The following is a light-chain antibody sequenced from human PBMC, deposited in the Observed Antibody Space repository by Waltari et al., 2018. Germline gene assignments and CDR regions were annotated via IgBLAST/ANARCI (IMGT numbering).Light chain of an antibody. CDR3: MQGKQWPFT. CDR2: SVS. CDR1: QSLVHSAGNTY. J-gene: IGKJ3*01. Sequence: DVVMTQSPLSLPVTLGQPASISCRSSQSLVHSAGNTYLNWFQQRPGQSPRRLIYSVSNRDSGVPDRFSGSGSGTDFTLKISRVEAEDVGVYYCMQGKQWPFTFGPGTKVEIK. V-gene: IGKV2-30*02.